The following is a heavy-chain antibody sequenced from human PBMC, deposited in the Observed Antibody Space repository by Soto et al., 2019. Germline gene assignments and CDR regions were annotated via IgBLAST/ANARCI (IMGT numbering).Heavy chain of an antibody. J-gene: IGHJ4*02. Sequence: QVQLVQSGAEVKKPGASVKVSCKASGYTFTSYAMHWVRQAPGQRLEWMGWINAGNGNTKYSQKFQGRVTITRDTSASTAYMELSSLRADDTAVYYCARYIHGQGFKVWGQGTLVIVSS. CDR1: GYTFTSYA. CDR2: INAGNGNT. D-gene: IGHD2-15*01. V-gene: IGHV1-3*01. CDR3: ARYIHGQGFKV.